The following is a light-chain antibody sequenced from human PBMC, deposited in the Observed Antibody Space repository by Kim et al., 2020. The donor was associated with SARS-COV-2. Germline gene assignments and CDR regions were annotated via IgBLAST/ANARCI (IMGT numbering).Light chain of an antibody. CDR3: SAWDSSLNAWV. Sequence: QTATHTCTGNKNNVGNQGAAWLQQHQGHPPKLLSYRNNNRPSGISERFSASRSGDTASLTITGLQPEDETDYYCSAWDSSLNAWVFGGGTQLTVL. CDR2: RNN. CDR1: KNNVGNQG. V-gene: IGLV10-54*04. J-gene: IGLJ3*02.